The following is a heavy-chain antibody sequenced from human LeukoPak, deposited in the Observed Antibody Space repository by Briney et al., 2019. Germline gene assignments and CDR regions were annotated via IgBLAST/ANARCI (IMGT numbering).Heavy chain of an antibody. V-gene: IGHV4-30-4*08. CDR3: AREGGGNSSLYFDY. D-gene: IGHD4-23*01. CDR2: IYYSGST. J-gene: IGHJ4*02. CDR1: GGSISSGDYY. Sequence: SETLSLTCTVSGGSISSGDYYWSWIRQPPGKGLEWIGYIYYSGSTYYNPSLKSRVTISVDTSKNQFSLKLSSVTAADTAVYYCAREGGGNSSLYFDYWGQGTLVTVSS.